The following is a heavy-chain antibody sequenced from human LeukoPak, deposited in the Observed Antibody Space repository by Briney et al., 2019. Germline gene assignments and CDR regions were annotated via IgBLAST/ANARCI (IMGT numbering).Heavy chain of an antibody. CDR2: INPNSGGT. CDR3: ATRGIVGATSAFDI. CDR1: GYTLTGYY. Sequence: GASVKVSCKASGYTLTGYYMHWVRQAPGQGLEWMGWINPNSGGTNYAQKFQGRVTMTRDTSISTAYMELSRLRSDDTAVYYCATRGIVGATSAFDIWGQGTMVTVSS. D-gene: IGHD1-26*01. V-gene: IGHV1-2*02. J-gene: IGHJ3*02.